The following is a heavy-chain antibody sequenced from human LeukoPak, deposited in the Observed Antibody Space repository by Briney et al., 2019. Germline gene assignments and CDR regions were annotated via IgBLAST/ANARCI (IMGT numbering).Heavy chain of an antibody. Sequence: ASVTVSCKASGYTFTSYYMHWVRQAPGQGLEWMGIINPSGGSTSYEQKFQGRVTMTRDTSTSTVYMDLRSLRFEDTAVYYCAGGDGYNTPFDYWGQGTLVTVSS. D-gene: IGHD5-24*01. CDR3: AGGDGYNTPFDY. CDR2: INPSGGST. V-gene: IGHV1-46*01. CDR1: GYTFTSYY. J-gene: IGHJ4*02.